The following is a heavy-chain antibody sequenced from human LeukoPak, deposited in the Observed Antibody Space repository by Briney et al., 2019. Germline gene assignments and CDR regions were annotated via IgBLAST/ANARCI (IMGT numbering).Heavy chain of an antibody. J-gene: IGHJ4*02. CDR3: ARSIVVVRYFDY. CDR1: GYTFTSYG. Sequence: ASVKVSCKASGYTFTSYGISRVRQAPGQGLEWMGWISAYNGNTNYAQKLQGRVTITRDTSASTAYMELSSLRSEDTAVYYCARSIVVVRYFDYWGQGTLVTVSS. D-gene: IGHD3-22*01. CDR2: ISAYNGNT. V-gene: IGHV1-18*01.